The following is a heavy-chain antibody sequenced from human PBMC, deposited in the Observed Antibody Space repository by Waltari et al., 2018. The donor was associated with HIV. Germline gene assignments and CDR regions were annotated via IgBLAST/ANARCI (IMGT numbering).Heavy chain of an antibody. CDR3: AKGPTLTSPPTYFNY. CDR2: ISWNSGSR. Sequence: EVHLVESGGGLVQPGRSLRLSCAASGFPFDDYAMHWVRQTPGKGVEWGLGISWNSGSRGYADAVEGRCTIARDNAKNSLFLQMNSLRPEDTAFYYCAKGPTLTSPPTYFNYWGQGTLVTVSS. V-gene: IGHV3-9*01. CDR1: GFPFDDYA. J-gene: IGHJ4*02. D-gene: IGHD2-2*01.